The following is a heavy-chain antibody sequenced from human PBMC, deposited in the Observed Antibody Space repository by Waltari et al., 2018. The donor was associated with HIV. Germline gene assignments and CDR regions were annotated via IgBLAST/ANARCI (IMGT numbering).Heavy chain of an antibody. V-gene: IGHV3-7*01. CDR2: AKTHDHDR. D-gene: IGHD3-10*01. CDR3: APGHYGDH. Sequence: EGQVVESGGALVRPGGSLRLSCSLSGFSSFIMWTSWVRQAPGRGLEWRANAKTHDHDRNYADSGKGRFTISISTERARNLVFLQMNNLRVEDTGVYYCAPGHYGDHWAQGTSVTVSP. CDR1: GFSSFIMW. J-gene: IGHJ4*02.